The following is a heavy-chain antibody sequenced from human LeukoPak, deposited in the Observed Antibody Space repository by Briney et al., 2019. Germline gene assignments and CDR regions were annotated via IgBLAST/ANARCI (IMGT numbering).Heavy chain of an antibody. CDR2: IYSGGTT. Sequence: GSLRLSCAASGFTVSSSYMSWVRQAPGKGLEWVSVIYSGGTTYYADSVKGRFTISRDNSKNTLYLQMNGLRAEDTAVYYCARGVGTTTNDYWGQGTLVTVSS. CDR3: ARGVGTTTNDY. D-gene: IGHD1-26*01. V-gene: IGHV3-53*01. CDR1: GFTVSSSY. J-gene: IGHJ4*02.